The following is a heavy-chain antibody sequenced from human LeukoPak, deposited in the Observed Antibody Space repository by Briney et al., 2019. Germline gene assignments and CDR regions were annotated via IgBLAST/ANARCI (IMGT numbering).Heavy chain of an antibody. CDR1: GGSISSSHW. D-gene: IGHD3-22*01. Sequence: SGTLSLTCAVSGGSISSSHWWSWVRQPPGQGLEWIGEIYHSGRTDYNPSLKSRVTISVDKSKNQFSLRLSSVTAADTAVYYCARGVDDSSGNYYVIWSDPWGQGTLVTVS. V-gene: IGHV4-4*02. J-gene: IGHJ5*02. CDR2: IYHSGRT. CDR3: ARGVDDSSGNYYVIWSDP.